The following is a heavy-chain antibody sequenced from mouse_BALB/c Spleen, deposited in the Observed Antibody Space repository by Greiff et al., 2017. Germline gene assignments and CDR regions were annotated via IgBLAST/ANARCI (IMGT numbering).Heavy chain of an antibody. CDR2: INSNGGST. CDR1: GFTFSSYY. CDR3: ARRTGTVRGYYFDY. Sequence: EVKLVESGGGLVKLGGSLKLSCAASGFTFSSYYMSWVRQTPEKRLELVAAINSNGGSTYYPDTVKGRFTISRDNAKNTLYLEMSSLKSEDTALYYGARRTGTVRGYYFDYWGQGTTLTVSS. J-gene: IGHJ2*01. V-gene: IGHV5-6-2*01. D-gene: IGHD4-1*01.